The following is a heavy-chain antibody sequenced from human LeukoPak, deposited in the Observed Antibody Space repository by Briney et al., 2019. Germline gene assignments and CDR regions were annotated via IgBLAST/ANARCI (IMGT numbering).Heavy chain of an antibody. CDR2: ISGSGGST. D-gene: IGHD3-22*01. CDR3: AKSPGSSGYYFDY. CDR1: GFTFSSYA. Sequence: GGSLRLSCAASGFTFSSYAMSWVRQAPGEGLEWVSAISGSGGSTYYADSVKGRFTISRDNSKNTLYLQMNSLRAEDTAVYYCAKSPGSSGYYFDYWGQGTLVTVSS. J-gene: IGHJ4*02. V-gene: IGHV3-23*01.